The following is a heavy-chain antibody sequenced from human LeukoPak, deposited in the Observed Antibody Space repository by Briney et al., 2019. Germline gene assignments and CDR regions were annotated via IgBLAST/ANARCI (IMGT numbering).Heavy chain of an antibody. CDR1: GASISNYY. V-gene: IGHV4-59*01. Sequence: SETLSLTCSVSGASISNYYWSWIRQPPGKGLEWIGYIYYSGTTNYNPSLNSRVTISVDKSKNQLSLKLSSLTTAATAVFYLARERGYLHGFDIWGQGTMVTV. D-gene: IGHD5-18*01. J-gene: IGHJ3*02. CDR2: IYYSGTT. CDR3: ARERGYLHGFDI.